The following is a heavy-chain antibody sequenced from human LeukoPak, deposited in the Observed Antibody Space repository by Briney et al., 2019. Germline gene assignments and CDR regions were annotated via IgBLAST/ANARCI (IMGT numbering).Heavy chain of an antibody. CDR2: VSSSSNT. Sequence: PGGSLRLFCAASGFTFSSYAMSWVRQAPGKGLEWVSVVSSSSNTYYADSVKGRFAISRDNSKNTLYLQMSSLRPEDTAVYYCAKNVGAKAFDPWGQGTLVTVSS. CDR1: GFTFSSYA. V-gene: IGHV3-23*01. D-gene: IGHD1-26*01. J-gene: IGHJ5*02. CDR3: AKNVGAKAFDP.